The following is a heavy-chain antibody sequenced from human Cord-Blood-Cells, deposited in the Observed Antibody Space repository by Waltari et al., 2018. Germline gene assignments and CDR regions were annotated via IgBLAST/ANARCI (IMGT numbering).Heavy chain of an antibody. V-gene: IGHV1-2*02. J-gene: IGHJ4*02. CDR2: INPNSGGT. CDR1: GYTFTGYY. CDR3: ARDSGSYFTSFDY. D-gene: IGHD1-26*01. Sequence: QVQLVQSGAEVKKPGASVKVSCKASGYTFTGYYMHWVRQAPGQGLEWMGWINPNSGGTNYAKKFQGRVTMTRDTSISTAYMELSRLRSDDTAVYYCARDSGSYFTSFDYWGQGTLVTVSS.